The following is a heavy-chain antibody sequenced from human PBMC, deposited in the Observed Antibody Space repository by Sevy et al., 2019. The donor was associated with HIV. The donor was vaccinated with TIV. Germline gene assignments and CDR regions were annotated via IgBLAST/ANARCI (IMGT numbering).Heavy chain of an antibody. CDR1: GFTFSSYG. V-gene: IGHV3-33*01. CDR2: IWYDGGSK. Sequence: GGSLRLSCAASGFTFSSYGMHWVRQAPGKGLEWVAVIWYDGGSKYYAASVKGRFTISRDNSKNTLYLQMNSLSAEDTAVYYCAREMGQLLVLRGYFDYWGQGTLVTVSS. CDR3: AREMGQLLVLRGYFDY. D-gene: IGHD6-19*01. J-gene: IGHJ4*02.